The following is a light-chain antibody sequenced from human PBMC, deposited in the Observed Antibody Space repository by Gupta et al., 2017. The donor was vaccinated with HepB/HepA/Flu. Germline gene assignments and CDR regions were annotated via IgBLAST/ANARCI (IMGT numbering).Light chain of an antibody. CDR3: QQYDSFPPN. V-gene: IGKV4-1*01. CDR1: QRVLYNSNNKNY. J-gene: IGKJ3*01. CDR2: WAS. Sequence: IVMTQSPDSLAVSLGERATINCKSSQRVLYNSNNKNYLAWYKQKAGQPPKLLISWASTREAGVPDRFSGSGYGTDFTLTISSRRAEDVAVYYCQQYDSFPPNLGTGTKVHIK.